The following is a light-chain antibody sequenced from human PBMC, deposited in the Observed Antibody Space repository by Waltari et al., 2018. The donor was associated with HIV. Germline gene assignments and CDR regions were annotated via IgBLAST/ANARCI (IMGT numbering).Light chain of an antibody. J-gene: IGLJ2*01. CDR2: EVT. CDR3: CSYAGSRIHVV. CDR1: FSDAGSYHL. Sequence: QSALTQPASVSGSPGQSITISCTGTFSDAGSYHLVSWYQKHPGEAPKIMIYEVTKRPSGVSSRFSGSKSGNTASLTISGLQAEDEADYYCCSYAGSRIHVVFGGGTKLTVL. V-gene: IGLV2-23*02.